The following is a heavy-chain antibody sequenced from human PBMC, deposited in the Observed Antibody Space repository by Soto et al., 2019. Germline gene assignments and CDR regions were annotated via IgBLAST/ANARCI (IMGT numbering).Heavy chain of an antibody. J-gene: IGHJ4*02. Sequence: SVKVSCKASGGTFSSYAISWVRQAPGQGLEWMGGIIPIFGTANYAQKFQGRVTITADESTSTAYMELSSLRSEDTAVYYCARGGITIFGVVIPAFHYWGQGTLVTVSS. CDR2: IIPIFGTA. CDR1: GGTFSSYA. D-gene: IGHD3-3*01. V-gene: IGHV1-69*13. CDR3: ARGGITIFGVVIPAFHY.